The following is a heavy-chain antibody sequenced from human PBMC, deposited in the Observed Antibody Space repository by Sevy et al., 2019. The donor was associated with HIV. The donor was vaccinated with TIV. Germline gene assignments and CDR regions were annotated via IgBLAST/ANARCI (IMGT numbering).Heavy chain of an antibody. J-gene: IGHJ6*03. D-gene: IGHD6-13*01. CDR1: GFTFSSYA. Sequence: GGSLRLSCAASGFTFSSYAMSWVRQAPGKGLEWVSAISGSGGSTYYADSVKGRFTISRDNSKNTLYLQMNSLRAEGTAVYYCAKGGYSTEYYYYYMDVWGKGTTVTVSS. CDR2: ISGSGGST. CDR3: AKGGYSTEYYYYYMDV. V-gene: IGHV3-23*01.